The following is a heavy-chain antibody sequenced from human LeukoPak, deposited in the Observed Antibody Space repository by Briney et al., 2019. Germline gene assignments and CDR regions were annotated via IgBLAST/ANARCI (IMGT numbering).Heavy chain of an antibody. V-gene: IGHV1-18*01. Sequence: ASVKVSCKASGYTFTSYGISWVRQAPGQGLEWMGWISAYNGNTDYAQKLQGRVTMTTDTSTSTAYMELRSLRSDDTAVYYCVRDGEGVAISVNYWFDPWGQGTLVTVSS. CDR1: GYTFTSYG. J-gene: IGHJ5*02. D-gene: IGHD3-10*01. CDR3: VRDGEGVAISVNYWFDP. CDR2: ISAYNGNT.